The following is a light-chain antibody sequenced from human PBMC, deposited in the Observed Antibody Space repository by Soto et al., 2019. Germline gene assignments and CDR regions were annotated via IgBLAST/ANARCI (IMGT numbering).Light chain of an antibody. Sequence: QSALTQPPSASGSPGQSVAISCTGTSSDVGGYDYVSWFQHHPGKAPKLIIYEVTDRPSGISNRFSGSKSGNTASLTIFGLQAEDEGDYYCSSYTSSRDLIFGGGTKLTVL. J-gene: IGLJ2*01. CDR3: SSYTSSRDLI. CDR1: SSDVGGYDY. CDR2: EVT. V-gene: IGLV2-14*01.